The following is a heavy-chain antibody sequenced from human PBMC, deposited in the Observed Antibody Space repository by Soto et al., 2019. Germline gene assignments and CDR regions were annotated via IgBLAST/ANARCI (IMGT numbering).Heavy chain of an antibody. CDR2: IIPIFGTA. Sequence: ASVKVSCKASGGTFSSYAISWVRQAPGQGLEWMGGIIPIFGTANYAQKFQGRVTITADESTSTAYMELSSLRSEDTAVYYCASTDGDTAMVPGPFGYWGQGTLVTVSS. J-gene: IGHJ4*02. CDR1: GGTFSSYA. CDR3: ASTDGDTAMVPGPFGY. D-gene: IGHD5-18*01. V-gene: IGHV1-69*13.